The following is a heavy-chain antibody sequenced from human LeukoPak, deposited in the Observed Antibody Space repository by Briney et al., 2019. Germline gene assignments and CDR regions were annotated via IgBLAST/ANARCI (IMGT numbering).Heavy chain of an antibody. Sequence: GGSLRLSCAASGFIFNNFAMSWVRQAPGKGLDWVLGLIGSGSSTFYADSVKGRFTISRDNSNSTLYLQMNSLRAEDTAVYYCAKRPKYGNSWIDFRGRGTLVTVSS. D-gene: IGHD6-13*01. CDR1: GFIFNNFA. CDR2: LIGSGSST. V-gene: IGHV3-23*01. J-gene: IGHJ4*02. CDR3: AKRPKYGNSWIDF.